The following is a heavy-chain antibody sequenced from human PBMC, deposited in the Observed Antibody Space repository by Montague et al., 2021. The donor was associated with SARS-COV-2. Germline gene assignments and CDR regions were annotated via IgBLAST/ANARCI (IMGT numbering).Heavy chain of an antibody. Sequence: SETRSLTCTVSGYSISSGYYWGWIRQPPGKGLEWIGSIYHSGSTYYNPSLKSRVTISVDTSKNQFSLKLSSVTAADTAVYYCARERRYCSGGSCYSGWFDPWGQGTLATVSS. CDR3: ARERRYCSGGSCYSGWFDP. CDR2: IYHSGST. J-gene: IGHJ5*02. D-gene: IGHD2-15*01. V-gene: IGHV4-38-2*02. CDR1: GYSISSGYY.